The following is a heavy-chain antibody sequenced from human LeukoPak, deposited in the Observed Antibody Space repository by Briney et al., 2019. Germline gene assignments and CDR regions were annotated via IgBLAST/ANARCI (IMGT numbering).Heavy chain of an antibody. D-gene: IGHD6-19*01. CDR1: GFTFSSYA. CDR3: AKERLAVAGRGRGTDYYYGMDV. J-gene: IGHJ6*02. Sequence: PGGSLRLSCAASGFTFSSYAMHWVRQAPGKGLEWVAFIRYDGSNKYYADSVKGRFTISRDNSKNTLYLQMNSLRAEDTAVYYCAKERLAVAGRGRGTDYYYGMDVWGQGTTVTVSS. CDR2: IRYDGSNK. V-gene: IGHV3-30*02.